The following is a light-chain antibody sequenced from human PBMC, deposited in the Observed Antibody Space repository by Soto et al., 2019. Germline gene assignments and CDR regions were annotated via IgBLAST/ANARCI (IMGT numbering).Light chain of an antibody. CDR1: SSNIGTNA. V-gene: IGLV1-44*01. CDR2: NNN. J-gene: IGLJ1*01. CDR3: AAYDDSLNGYV. Sequence: QSVLTQPPSASGTPGQRVTISCSGGSSNIGTNAVNWYQQLPGTAPKLLIYNNNQRPSGVPDRFSGSKSGTSASLAISGLQSEDEADYYCAAYDDSLNGYVFGTGTKVTVL.